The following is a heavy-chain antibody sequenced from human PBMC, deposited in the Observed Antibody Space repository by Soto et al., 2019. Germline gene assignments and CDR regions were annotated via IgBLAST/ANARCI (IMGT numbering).Heavy chain of an antibody. CDR1: GYTFTSYG. Sequence: ASVKVSCKASGYTFTSYGISWVRQAPGQGLEWMGWISAYNGNTNYAQKLQGRVTMTTYTSTSTAYMELRSLRSDDTAVYYCARAPKSLVWFGELADYGMDVWGQGTTVTVSS. J-gene: IGHJ6*02. D-gene: IGHD3-10*01. V-gene: IGHV1-18*01. CDR3: ARAPKSLVWFGELADYGMDV. CDR2: ISAYNGNT.